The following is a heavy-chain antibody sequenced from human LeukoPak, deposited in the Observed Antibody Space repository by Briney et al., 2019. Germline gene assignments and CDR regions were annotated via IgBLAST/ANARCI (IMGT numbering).Heavy chain of an antibody. D-gene: IGHD6-13*01. V-gene: IGHV3-7*02. J-gene: IGHJ4*02. CDR3: ARGYGSSWCCSTVPPDY. CDR2: IKQDGNEK. CDR1: GFTLSGYW. Sequence: TGGSLRLSCAASGFTLSGYWMSWFRQAPGKALVWVANIKQDGNEKYYVDSVKGRFTISRDNAKNSLYLQMNSLRAEVTAVYYCARGYGSSWCCSTVPPDYWGQGTLVTVSS.